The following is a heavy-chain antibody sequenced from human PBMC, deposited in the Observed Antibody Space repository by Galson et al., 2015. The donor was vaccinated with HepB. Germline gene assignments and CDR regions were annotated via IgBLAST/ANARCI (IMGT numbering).Heavy chain of an antibody. CDR2: ISSSGSTI. D-gene: IGHD2-2*02. Sequence: SLRLSCAASGFTFSDYYMSWIRRAPGKGLEWVSYISSSGSTIYYADSVKGRFTISRDNAKNSLYLRMNSLRAEDTAVYYCARERYQLLYDYYYYYMDVWGKGTTVTVSS. CDR3: ARERYQLLYDYYYYYMDV. CDR1: GFTFSDYY. J-gene: IGHJ6*03. V-gene: IGHV3-11*01.